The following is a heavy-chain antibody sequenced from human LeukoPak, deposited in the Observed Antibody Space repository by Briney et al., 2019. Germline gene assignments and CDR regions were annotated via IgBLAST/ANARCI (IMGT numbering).Heavy chain of an antibody. V-gene: IGHV3-30*02. CDR3: AKDQSRYFDWLLAGEQQNHFDY. CDR2: IRYDGSSK. Sequence: GGSLRLSCAASGFTFSSYGMHWVRQAPGKGLEGVAFIRYDGSSKYYADSVKGRFTISRDNSKNTLYLQMNSLRAEDTAVYYCAKDQSRYFDWLLAGEQQNHFDYWGQGTLVTVSS. D-gene: IGHD3-9*01. CDR1: GFTFSSYG. J-gene: IGHJ4*02.